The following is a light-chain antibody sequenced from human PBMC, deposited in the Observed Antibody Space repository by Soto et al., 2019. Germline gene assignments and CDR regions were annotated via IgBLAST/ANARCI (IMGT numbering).Light chain of an antibody. Sequence: DIQMTQSPSSLSASVGDRVTITCRASQGINNYLIWYQQKPGKAPELLIYDAFSLQTGVPSRFSGGASGTDFTLTISSLQPEDVATCYCQQYDTLPPTFGQGTKLEI. CDR1: QGINNY. V-gene: IGKV1-33*01. CDR2: DAF. CDR3: QQYDTLPPT. J-gene: IGKJ2*01.